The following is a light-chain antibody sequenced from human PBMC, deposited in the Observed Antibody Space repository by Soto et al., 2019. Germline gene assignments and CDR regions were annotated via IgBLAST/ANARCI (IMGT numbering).Light chain of an antibody. CDR1: QSVSSN. CDR2: GAS. Sequence: EVVVTQSPANLSVSPRERATLSCRASQSVSSNLAWYQQKPGQATRLLIYGASTRATGIPARFSGSGSGTEFTLTISSLQSEEFAVYYCNKYDNWPKTVGKGKRLAIK. V-gene: IGKV3-15*01. J-gene: IGKJ5*01. CDR3: NKYDNWPKT.